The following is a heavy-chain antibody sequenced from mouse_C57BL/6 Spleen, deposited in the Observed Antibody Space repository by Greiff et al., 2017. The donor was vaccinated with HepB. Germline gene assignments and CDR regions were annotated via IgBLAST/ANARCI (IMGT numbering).Heavy chain of an antibody. V-gene: IGHV1-53*01. D-gene: IGHD1-1*01. J-gene: IGHJ1*03. CDR3: AREGYYYGSRDWYFDV. Sequence: QVQLQQPGTELVKPGASVKLSCKASGYTFTSYWMHWVKQRPGQGLEWIGNINPSNGGTNYNEKFKSKATLTVDKSSSTAYMQLSSLTSEDSAVYYCAREGYYYGSRDWYFDVWGTRTTVTVSS. CDR1: GYTFTSYW. CDR2: INPSNGGT.